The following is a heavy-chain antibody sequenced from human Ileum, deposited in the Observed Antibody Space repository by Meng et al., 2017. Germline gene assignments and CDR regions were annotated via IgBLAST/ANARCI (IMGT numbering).Heavy chain of an antibody. Sequence: QVQLVQSGIEEKKPGASVKVSCKPSGYTFTTFGISWVRQAPGQGLEWMGWIDPGNGNRNFAQKFQDRITLTTDTTTTTAYMELRSLRSDDTAIFYCARDRQWVFDYWGQGTLVTVSS. J-gene: IGHJ4*02. V-gene: IGHV1-18*01. CDR3: ARDRQWVFDY. D-gene: IGHD6-19*01. CDR1: GYTFTTFG. CDR2: IDPGNGNR.